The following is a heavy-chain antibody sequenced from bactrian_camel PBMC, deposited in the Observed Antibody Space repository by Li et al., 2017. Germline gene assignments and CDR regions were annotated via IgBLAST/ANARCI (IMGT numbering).Heavy chain of an antibody. CDR2: FVVMVVI. CDR1: GFT. Sequence: VESGGSLRLSCAASGFTGSARLQGRGWSGCPGFVVMVVIHTMSASVKGRFTISKDNANNTVNLMMNSLKPEDTTMYYCAANFGQYCSGPYLARRANFEGQGTQVTVS. D-gene: IGHD2*01. J-gene: IGHJ4*01. V-gene: IGHV3S6*01.